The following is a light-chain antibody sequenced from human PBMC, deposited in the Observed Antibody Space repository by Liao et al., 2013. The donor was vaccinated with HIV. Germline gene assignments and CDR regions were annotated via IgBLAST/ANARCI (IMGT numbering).Light chain of an antibody. J-gene: IGLJ3*02. V-gene: IGLV3-1*01. CDR3: QAFDSSTVV. CDR1: KLGNKF. Sequence: SYALTQPPSVSVSPGQTATIACSGEKLGNKFTCWYQQRPGQSPVLVIYQDSKRPSGIPERFSGSTSGNTATLTISGTQAMDEADYYCQAFDSSTVVFGGGTTLSVL. CDR2: QDS.